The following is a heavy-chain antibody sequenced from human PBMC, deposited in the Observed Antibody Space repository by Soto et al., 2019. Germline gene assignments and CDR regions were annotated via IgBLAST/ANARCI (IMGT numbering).Heavy chain of an antibody. CDR3: ARDGGGNRGYYRGVCDY. V-gene: IGHV1-46*01. J-gene: IGHJ4*02. CDR1: GYTFTSYY. Sequence: QVQLVQSGAEVKKPGASVKVSCKASGYTFTSYYMHWVRQAPGQGLEWMGIINPSGGSTSYAQKGQGRVHMTRDTYTSTVYMDLSILRLDDTAVYYCARDGGGNRGYYRGVCDYWGQRTLVTVSS. D-gene: IGHD3-22*01. CDR2: INPSGGST.